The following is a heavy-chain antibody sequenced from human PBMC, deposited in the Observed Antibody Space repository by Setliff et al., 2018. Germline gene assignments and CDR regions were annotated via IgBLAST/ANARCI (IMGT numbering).Heavy chain of an antibody. CDR1: GDSMSSYY. V-gene: IGHV4-59*01. CDR2: VHYSGDS. Sequence: TLSLTCTVSGDSMSSYYWSWIRQPPGKGLEWIGYVHYSGDSNYNPSLKSRVTMSVDTSKDQFSLSLRSVTAADTAVYYCARQPSSGSYYNPRPYYFDFWGQGTLVTVSS. J-gene: IGHJ4*02. D-gene: IGHD3-10*01. CDR3: ARQPSSGSYYNPRPYYFDF.